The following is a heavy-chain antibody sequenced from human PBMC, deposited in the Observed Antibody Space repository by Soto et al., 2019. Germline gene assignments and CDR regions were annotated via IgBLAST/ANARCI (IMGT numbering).Heavy chain of an antibody. J-gene: IGHJ6*02. V-gene: IGHV1-18*01. CDR1: GYTFTSYG. Sequence: ASVKVSCKSSGYTFTSYGISGVRQAPGQGLEWMGWISAYNGNTNYAQKLQGRVTMTTDTSTSTAYMELRSLRSDDTAVYYCARDGEHYYDSSGYYYYYGMDVWGQGTTVTVSS. CDR3: ARDGEHYYDSSGYYYYYGMDV. CDR2: ISAYNGNT. D-gene: IGHD3-22*01.